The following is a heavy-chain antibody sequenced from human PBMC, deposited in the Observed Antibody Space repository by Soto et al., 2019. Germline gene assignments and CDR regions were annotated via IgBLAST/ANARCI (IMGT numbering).Heavy chain of an antibody. CDR2: IYWDDDK. Sequence: QITLRESGPTLVKPTQTLTLTCTFSGFSLSTSGVAVGWIRQPPGKALECLALIYWDDDKRYSPSLKSRLTITKDTSKHQVVLTMTNMDPVDTATYYCAHSPPPTVTTSAEYFQHWGQGTLVTVSS. D-gene: IGHD4-17*01. CDR3: AHSPPPTVTTSAEYFQH. CDR1: GFSLSTSGVA. V-gene: IGHV2-5*02. J-gene: IGHJ1*01.